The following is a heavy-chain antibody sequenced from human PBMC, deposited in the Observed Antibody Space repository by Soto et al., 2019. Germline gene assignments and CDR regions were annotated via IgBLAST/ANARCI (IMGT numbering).Heavy chain of an antibody. CDR3: ARLSGGVNSGYDTPSPYYYYYYMDV. CDR1: GFTFSDYY. CDR2: ISSSGSTI. J-gene: IGHJ6*03. Sequence: QVQLVESGGGLVKPGGSLRLSCAASGFTFSDYYMSWIRQAPGKGLEWVSYISSSGSTIYYADSVKGRFTISSDNAKNCLSLQMNRLRAEDTAVYYCARLSGGVNSGYDTPSPYYYYYYMDVWGKGTTVTVSS. V-gene: IGHV3-11*01. D-gene: IGHD5-12*01.